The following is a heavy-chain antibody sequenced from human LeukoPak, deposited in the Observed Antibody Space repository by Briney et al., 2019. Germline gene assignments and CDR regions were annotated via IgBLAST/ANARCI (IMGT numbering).Heavy chain of an antibody. CDR3: AKGIYSSGWSYFDY. Sequence: PGRSLRLASAVSGFTFSNSAMSWVRQAPGKGLEWVSTLSGSGITTYYADSVKGRFTISRDNSKNTLYLQMNSLRAEDTAVYYCAKGIYSSGWSYFDYWGHGTLVTVSS. V-gene: IGHV3-23*01. CDR1: GFTFSNSA. J-gene: IGHJ4*01. D-gene: IGHD6-19*01. CDR2: LSGSGITT.